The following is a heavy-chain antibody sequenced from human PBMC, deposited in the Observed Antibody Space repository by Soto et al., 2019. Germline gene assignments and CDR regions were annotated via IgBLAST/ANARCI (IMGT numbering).Heavy chain of an antibody. Sequence: GASVKVSCTASGYTFTSYYMHWVRQAPGQGLEWMAIINPSGGGTSYAQKFQGRLTMTRDTSTSTVYMELSSLTSEDTAVYYCARRRPPIFGVVRSYYYYGMDVWGQGTTVTVS. V-gene: IGHV1-46*01. D-gene: IGHD3-3*01. CDR2: INPSGGGT. J-gene: IGHJ6*02. CDR1: GYTFTSYY. CDR3: ARRRPPIFGVVRSYYYYGMDV.